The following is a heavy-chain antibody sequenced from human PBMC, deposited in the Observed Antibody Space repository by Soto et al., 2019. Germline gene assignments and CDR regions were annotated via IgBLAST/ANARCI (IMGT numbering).Heavy chain of an antibody. D-gene: IGHD2-21*01. V-gene: IGHV1-3*01. CDR2: INPGNGNT. J-gene: IGHJ4*02. CDR3: ASRDRVVKGMAAPGDYFDY. CDR1: GYTFTSYG. Sequence: GASVKVSCKASGYTFTSYGMNWVRQAPGRGLEWMGWINPGNGNTKYSQKFRGRVIIERDTSASTAYMELSSLSSVTAADTAVYYCASRDRVVKGMAAPGDYFDYWGQGTLVTVSS.